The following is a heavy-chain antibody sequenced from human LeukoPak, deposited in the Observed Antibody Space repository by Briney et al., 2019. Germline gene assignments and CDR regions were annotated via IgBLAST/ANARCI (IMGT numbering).Heavy chain of an antibody. CDR3: ARGLRDTSGWWGWFDP. Sequence: SETLSLTCAVYGGSFSGYYWSWIRQPPGKGLEWIGEINHSGSTNYNPSLKSRVTTSVDTSKNQFSLKLTSVTAADTAVYYCARGLRDTSGWWGWFDPWGQGTLVTVSS. CDR2: INHSGST. V-gene: IGHV4-34*01. J-gene: IGHJ5*02. D-gene: IGHD6-19*01. CDR1: GGSFSGYY.